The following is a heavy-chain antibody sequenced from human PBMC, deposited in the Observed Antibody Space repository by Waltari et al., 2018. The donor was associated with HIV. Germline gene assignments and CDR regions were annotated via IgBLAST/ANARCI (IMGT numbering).Heavy chain of an antibody. CDR2: IRGNGGTT. Sequence: EVQLVESGGGLLQPGGSLRVSWSVSGFSFSSYAMSGFRQGAGKGLELVSVIRGNGGTTSYADSVKGRFTISRDNSKNTLYLQMNSLRADETAVYYCAKPQGGWELLGDFDMWGQGTMVAVSS. D-gene: IGHD1-26*01. CDR3: AKPQGGWELLGDFDM. J-gene: IGHJ3*02. CDR1: GFSFSSYA. V-gene: IGHV3-23*04.